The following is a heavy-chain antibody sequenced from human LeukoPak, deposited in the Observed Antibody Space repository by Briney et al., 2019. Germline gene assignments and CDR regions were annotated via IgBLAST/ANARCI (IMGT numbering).Heavy chain of an antibody. J-gene: IGHJ6*02. D-gene: IGHD1-1*01. CDR1: GFTFTTFA. CDR2: ISGSGYTT. Sequence: GGSLRPSCAASGFTFTTFAMNWVRQAPGKGLEWVSVISGSGYTTHYADSVKGRFTISRDNFENMVYLQMNSLGAEDTAVYYCAKKRYEDGTSTPGYLDVWGQGTTVTVSS. V-gene: IGHV3-23*01. CDR3: AKKRYEDGTSTPGYLDV.